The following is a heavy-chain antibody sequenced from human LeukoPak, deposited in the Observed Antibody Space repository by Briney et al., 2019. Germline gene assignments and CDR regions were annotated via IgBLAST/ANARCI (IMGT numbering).Heavy chain of an antibody. CDR3: ARVRWLQLLHYFDD. V-gene: IGHV3-7*01. Sequence: GGSLRLSCAASGFTFSSYWMSWVRQPPGKGLEWVANIKQDGSAKYYVDSVKGRFTISRDNAKNSLYLQMNSLRAEYTAVYYCARVRWLQLLHYFDDWGQGTLVTASS. CDR1: GFTFSSYW. J-gene: IGHJ4*02. CDR2: IKQDGSAK. D-gene: IGHD5-24*01.